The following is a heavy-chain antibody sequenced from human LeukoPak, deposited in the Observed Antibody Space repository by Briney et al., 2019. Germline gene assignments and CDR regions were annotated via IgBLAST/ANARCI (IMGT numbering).Heavy chain of an antibody. CDR3: ATYILGYCSSTSCYLSY. J-gene: IGHJ4*02. D-gene: IGHD2-2*01. Sequence: ASVKVSCKASGGTFSSYAISWVRQAPGQGLEWMGGIIPIFGTANYAQKFQGGVTITADESTSTAYMELSSLRSEDTAVYYCATYILGYCSSTSCYLSYWGQGTLVTVSS. CDR1: GGTFSSYA. V-gene: IGHV1-69*13. CDR2: IIPIFGTA.